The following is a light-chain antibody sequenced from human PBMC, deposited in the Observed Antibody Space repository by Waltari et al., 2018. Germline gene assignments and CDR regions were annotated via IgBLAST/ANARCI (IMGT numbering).Light chain of an antibody. Sequence: DIQMTQSTSTLSASVGDRVIFSCRASQSISKWLAWYQQKPGKAPKLLIYKASTLESVVPSRFSGSGSGTEFTLTISSLQPEDFATYYCQQYNSYSLLSFGGGTKVEIK. CDR2: KAS. V-gene: IGKV1-5*03. J-gene: IGKJ4*01. CDR1: QSISKW. CDR3: QQYNSYSLLS.